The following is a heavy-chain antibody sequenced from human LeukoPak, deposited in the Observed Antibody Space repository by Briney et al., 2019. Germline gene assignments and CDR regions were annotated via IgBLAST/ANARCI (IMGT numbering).Heavy chain of an antibody. D-gene: IGHD6-19*01. J-gene: IGHJ4*02. V-gene: IGHV3-21*04. Sequence: GGSLRLSCAASGFRFSTFGMNWVRQTPGKGLEFVSCITSTSSSIYYADSVKGRFTISRDNSKNTLYLQMNSLRAEETALFYCAKGLSSAWNLKGSDYWGQGTLVIVSS. CDR1: GFRFSTFG. CDR3: AKGLSSAWNLKGSDY. CDR2: ITSTSSSI.